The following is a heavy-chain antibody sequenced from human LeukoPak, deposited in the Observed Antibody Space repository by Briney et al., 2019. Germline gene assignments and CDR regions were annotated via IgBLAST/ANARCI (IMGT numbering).Heavy chain of an antibody. CDR1: GFTFSSYA. J-gene: IGHJ4*02. CDR2: ISDSGGST. Sequence: GGSLRLSCAASGFTFSSYAMSWVRQAPGQGLEWGSAISDSGGSTYYADSVKGRFTISRDNSKNTLYLQMNSLRAEDTAVYYCAKQDIRSSAWYDWGQGTLVTVSS. V-gene: IGHV3-23*01. CDR3: AKQDIRSSAWYD. D-gene: IGHD6-19*01.